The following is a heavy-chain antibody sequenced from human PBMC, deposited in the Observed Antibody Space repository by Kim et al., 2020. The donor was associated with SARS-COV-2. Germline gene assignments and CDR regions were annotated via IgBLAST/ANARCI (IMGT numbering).Heavy chain of an antibody. CDR1: GYTFTRYY. V-gene: IGHV1-46*01. D-gene: IGHD1-20*01. Sequence: ASVKVSCKTSGYTFTRYYIHWVRQAPGQGLEWMGIINPSAGSTTYAQKFQGRVTMTRDTSTSTVYMELTSLRSEDTAVYYCARLITGTDWGQGTLVTVSS. J-gene: IGHJ4*02. CDR2: INPSAGST. CDR3: ARLITGTD.